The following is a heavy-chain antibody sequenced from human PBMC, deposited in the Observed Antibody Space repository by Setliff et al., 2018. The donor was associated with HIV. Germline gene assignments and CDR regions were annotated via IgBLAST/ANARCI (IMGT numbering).Heavy chain of an antibody. CDR1: GGSIRSHY. V-gene: IGHV4-59*11. CDR2: IYYSGST. Sequence: PSETLSLTCTVSGGSIRSHYWSWIRQPPGKRLEWIGYIYYSGSTNYNPSLKSRVTISVHTAKTQFSLKVTSVTAADTAVYYCAKGAGFYGDYTFDHWGQGRQVTVS. J-gene: IGHJ4*02. D-gene: IGHD4-17*01. CDR3: AKGAGFYGDYTFDH.